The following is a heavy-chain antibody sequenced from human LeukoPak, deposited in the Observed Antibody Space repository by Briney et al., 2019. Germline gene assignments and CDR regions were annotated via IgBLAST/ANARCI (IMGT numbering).Heavy chain of an antibody. Sequence: GGSLRLSCAASGFTFSTYAMSWVRQAPGKGLEWVSAISGSSGSTYYADSVKGRFTISRDNSKNSLYLQMNSLRADDTAIYYCAKVSGYSYGYYWGQGTLVTVSS. V-gene: IGHV3-23*01. CDR3: AKVSGYSYGYY. CDR2: ISGSSGST. D-gene: IGHD5-18*01. CDR1: GFTFSTYA. J-gene: IGHJ4*02.